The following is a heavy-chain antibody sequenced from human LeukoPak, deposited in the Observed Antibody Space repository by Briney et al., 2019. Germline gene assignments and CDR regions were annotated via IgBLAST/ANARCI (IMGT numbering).Heavy chain of an antibody. Sequence: PGGSLRLSCAASGFTFSSYSMNWVRQAPGKGLEWVSSISSSSSYIYYADSVKGRFTISRDNAKNSLYLQMNSLGAEDTAVYYCARRRASYPFDIWGQGTMVTVSS. J-gene: IGHJ3*02. D-gene: IGHD6-6*01. CDR3: ARRRASYPFDI. CDR1: GFTFSSYS. CDR2: ISSSSSYI. V-gene: IGHV3-21*01.